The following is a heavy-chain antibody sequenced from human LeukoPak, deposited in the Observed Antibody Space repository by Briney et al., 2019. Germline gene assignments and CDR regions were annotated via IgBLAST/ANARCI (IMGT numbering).Heavy chain of an antibody. V-gene: IGHV3-9*01. CDR3: AKGIAAAVTYYFDY. D-gene: IGHD6-13*01. CDR2: ISWNSGSI. Sequence: GGSLRLSCAASGFTFDDHAMHWVRQAPGKGLEWVSGISWNSGSIGYADSVKGRFTISRDNAKNSLYLQMNSLRAEDTALYYCAKGIAAAVTYYFDYWGQGTLVTVSS. CDR1: GFTFDDHA. J-gene: IGHJ4*02.